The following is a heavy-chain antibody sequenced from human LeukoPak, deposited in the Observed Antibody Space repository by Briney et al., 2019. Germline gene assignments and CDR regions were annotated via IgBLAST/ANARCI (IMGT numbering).Heavy chain of an antibody. CDR3: AKDRYYDFWSGQYYFDY. V-gene: IGHV3-23*01. CDR2: ISGSGGST. D-gene: IGHD3-3*01. Sequence: GGSLRLSCAASGLTFSSYAMSWVRQAPGKGLEWVSAISGSGGSTYYADSVKGRFTISRDNSKNTLYLQMNSLRAEDTAVYYCAKDRYYDFWSGQYYFDYWGQGTLVTVSS. J-gene: IGHJ4*02. CDR1: GLTFSSYA.